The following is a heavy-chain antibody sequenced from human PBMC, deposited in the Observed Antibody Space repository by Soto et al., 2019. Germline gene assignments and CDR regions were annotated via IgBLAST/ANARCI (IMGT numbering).Heavy chain of an antibody. CDR2: IYYSGST. Sequence: SETLSLTCTVSGGSISSGGYYWSWIRQHPGKGLEWIGYIYYSGSTYYNPSLKSRVTISVDTSKNQFSLKLSSVTAADTAVYYCATEDCSGGSCYCDPWGQGTLVTV. J-gene: IGHJ5*02. V-gene: IGHV4-31*03. CDR1: GGSISSGGYY. CDR3: ATEDCSGGSCYCDP. D-gene: IGHD2-15*01.